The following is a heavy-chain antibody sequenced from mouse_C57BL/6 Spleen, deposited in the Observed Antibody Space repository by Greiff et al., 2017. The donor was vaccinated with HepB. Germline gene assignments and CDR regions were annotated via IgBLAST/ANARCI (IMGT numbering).Heavy chain of an antibody. CDR1: GYTFTDYT. D-gene: IGHD1-1*01. CDR3: AKIYCGSSYWYFDV. CDR2: IYPRDGST. Sequence: LQESDAELVKPGASVKISCKASGYTFTDYTIHWMKQRPEQGLEWIGYIYPRDGSTKYNKKFKGKATLTVDNSSSTAYMQLNSLTSEDSAVYFCAKIYCGSSYWYFDVWGTGTTVTVSS. J-gene: IGHJ1*03. V-gene: IGHV1-78*01.